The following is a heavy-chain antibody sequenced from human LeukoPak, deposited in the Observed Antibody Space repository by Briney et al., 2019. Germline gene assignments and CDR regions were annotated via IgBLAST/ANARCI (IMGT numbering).Heavy chain of an antibody. J-gene: IGHJ4*02. V-gene: IGHV1-2*02. D-gene: IGHD1-26*01. CDR2: INPNSGGT. Sequence: ASVKVSCKASGYTFTGYYMYWVRQAPGQWLEWMGWINPNSGGTNYAQKFQDRVTMTRDTSISTAYMELSRLRSDDTAVYYCARGIGWELPHFDYWGQGTLVTVSS. CDR1: GYTFTGYY. CDR3: ARGIGWELPHFDY.